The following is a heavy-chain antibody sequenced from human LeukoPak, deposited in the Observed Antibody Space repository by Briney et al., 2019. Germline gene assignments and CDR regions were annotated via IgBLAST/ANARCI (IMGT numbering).Heavy chain of an antibody. J-gene: IGHJ4*02. D-gene: IGHD3-22*01. CDR2: INPSGGST. V-gene: IGHV1-46*01. Sequence: ASVKVSCKASGYTFTSYYMHWVRQAPGQGLEWMGIINPSGGSTSYAQKFQGRVTMTRDTSTSTVYMELSSLRSEDTAVYYCARAKDYYDSSGPGIGYFDYWGQGTLVTVSS. CDR1: GYTFTSYY. CDR3: ARAKDYYDSSGPGIGYFDY.